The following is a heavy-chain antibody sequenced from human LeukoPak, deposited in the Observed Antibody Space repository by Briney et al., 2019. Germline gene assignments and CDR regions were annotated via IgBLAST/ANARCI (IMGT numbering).Heavy chain of an antibody. Sequence: GGSLRLSCAASGFSFSTYAMTWVRQAPGKGLEWVSSITGSGGNTYYADSVKGRFTISRDNSKNTLYLQMSGLRADDTAVYYCARDQGRYCSSTSCLEVDYWGQGTLVTVSS. D-gene: IGHD2-2*01. J-gene: IGHJ4*02. CDR3: ARDQGRYCSSTSCLEVDY. CDR1: GFSFSTYA. CDR2: ITGSGGNT. V-gene: IGHV3-23*01.